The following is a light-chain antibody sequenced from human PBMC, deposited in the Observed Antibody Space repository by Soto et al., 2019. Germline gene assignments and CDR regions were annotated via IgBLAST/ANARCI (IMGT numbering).Light chain of an antibody. Sequence: QPVLTQPASVSGSPGQSITISCTGTSSDVGGYNYVSWYQHHPGKAPKLMIYDVTNRPSGVSNCFSGSKSGNTASLTISGVQSEDEASYYCSSYTTTSTVVFGGGTKLTVL. CDR2: DVT. CDR3: SSYTTTSTVV. J-gene: IGLJ2*01. CDR1: SSDVGGYNY. V-gene: IGLV2-14*03.